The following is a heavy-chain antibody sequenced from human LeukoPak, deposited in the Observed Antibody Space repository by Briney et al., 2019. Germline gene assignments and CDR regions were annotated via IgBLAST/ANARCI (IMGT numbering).Heavy chain of an antibody. CDR3: VRNGRCATSHVFDY. D-gene: IGHD2-2*01. CDR1: GFTFSSYA. CDR2: ISGSGDTT. J-gene: IGHJ4*02. Sequence: PGGSLRVSCAASGFTFSSYALSCVRQAPGKGLEWVSAISGSGDTTNYADSVKGRFTISRDNSKNTLFLQMNSLRVEDTAVYSCVRNGRCATSHVFDYWGQGTLVTVSS. V-gene: IGHV3-23*01.